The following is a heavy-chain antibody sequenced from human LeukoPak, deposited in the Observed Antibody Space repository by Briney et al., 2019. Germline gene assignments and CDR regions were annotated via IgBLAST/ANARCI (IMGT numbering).Heavy chain of an antibody. CDR3: ARDGSSGWYAFDY. V-gene: IGHV3-53*01. J-gene: IGHJ4*02. D-gene: IGHD6-19*01. CDR2: IYSSGTT. Sequence: GGSLRLSCAASGFTVSRNYMTWVRQAPGKGLEWVSVIYSSGTTYYADSVKGRFTISRDNSKNTLYLQMNSLRAEDTAVYYCARDGSSGWYAFDYWGQGTLVTVSS. CDR1: GFTVSRNY.